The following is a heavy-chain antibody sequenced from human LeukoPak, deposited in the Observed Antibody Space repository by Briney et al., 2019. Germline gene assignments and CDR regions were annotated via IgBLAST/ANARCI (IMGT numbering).Heavy chain of an antibody. CDR1: GFTFSSYA. Sequence: PGGSLRLSCAASGFTFSSYAMHWVRQAPGKGLEWVAVISYDGSNKYYADSVKGRFTISRDNSKNTLYLQMNSLRAEDTAVYYCARGRIVGATGWDYWGQGTLVTVSS. CDR2: ISYDGSNK. CDR3: ARGRIVGATGWDY. V-gene: IGHV3-30-3*01. J-gene: IGHJ4*02. D-gene: IGHD1-26*01.